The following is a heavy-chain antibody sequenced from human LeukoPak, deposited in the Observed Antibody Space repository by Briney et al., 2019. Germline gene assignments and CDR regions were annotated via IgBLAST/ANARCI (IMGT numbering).Heavy chain of an antibody. CDR2: INHSGST. CDR1: GGSFSDYY. CDR3: ARVRAAAGYYYFDY. V-gene: IGHV4-34*01. J-gene: IGHJ4*02. Sequence: PSETLSLTCAVYGGSFSDYYWSWIRQPPGKGLEWIGEINHSGSTNYNPSLKSRVTISVDKSKNQFSLKLSSVTAADTAVYYCARVRAAAGYYYFDYWGQGTLVTVSS. D-gene: IGHD6-13*01.